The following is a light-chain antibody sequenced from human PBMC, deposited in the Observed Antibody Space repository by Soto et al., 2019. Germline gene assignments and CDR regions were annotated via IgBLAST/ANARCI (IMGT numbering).Light chain of an antibody. V-gene: IGLV2-14*01. CDR1: SSDVGAYDF. CDR3: SAYTSTNPTDV. J-gene: IGLJ1*01. Sequence: LTQPVSLSGSPGPSLTISCTGSSSDVGAYDFVSWYQHRPGKAPKLILYEVTTRPSGISSRFSGSKSGNTASLTISGLQADDEAYYYCSAYTSTNPTDVFRTGTKVNVL. CDR2: EVT.